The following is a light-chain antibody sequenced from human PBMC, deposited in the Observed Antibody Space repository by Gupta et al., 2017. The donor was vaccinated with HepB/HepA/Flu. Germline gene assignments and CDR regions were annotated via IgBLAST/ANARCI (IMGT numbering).Light chain of an antibody. Sequence: EIVLTQSPGTLSLSPGERATVSCRASQSVSYNYVAWYQQKPGQAPRLLIFAASTRAPGIPDRFSGSGSGTDFTLTISRLEPEDVAVYSCQQDGSSPRTFGQGTKVEIK. CDR2: AAS. V-gene: IGKV3-20*01. J-gene: IGKJ1*01. CDR1: QSVSYNY. CDR3: QQDGSSPRT.